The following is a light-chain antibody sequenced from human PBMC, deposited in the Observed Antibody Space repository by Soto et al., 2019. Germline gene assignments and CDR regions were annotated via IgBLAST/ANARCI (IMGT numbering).Light chain of an antibody. CDR2: DVT. Sequence: QSALTQPRSVSGSPGQSVTISCTGTSSDVGGYDYVSWCQQHPGKAPKLMIYDVTKRPSGVPDRFSGSKSGNTASLTISGLQAEDEADYYCSSYAGSYTWVFGGGTKVTVL. V-gene: IGLV2-11*01. CDR1: SSDVGGYDY. J-gene: IGLJ3*02. CDR3: SSYAGSYTWV.